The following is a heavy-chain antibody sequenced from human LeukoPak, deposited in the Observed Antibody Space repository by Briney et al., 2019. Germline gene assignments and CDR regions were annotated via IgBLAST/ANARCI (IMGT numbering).Heavy chain of an antibody. Sequence: PSETLSLTCTVSGDSISSYYWSWIRQPPGKGLEWIGYIYYSGSTNYNPSLKSRVTISVDTSKNQFSLKLSSVTAADTAVYYCASSLQLRSHFDYWGQGTLVTVSS. CDR3: ASSLQLRSHFDY. J-gene: IGHJ4*02. CDR1: GDSISSYY. CDR2: IYYSGST. D-gene: IGHD5-18*01. V-gene: IGHV4-59*08.